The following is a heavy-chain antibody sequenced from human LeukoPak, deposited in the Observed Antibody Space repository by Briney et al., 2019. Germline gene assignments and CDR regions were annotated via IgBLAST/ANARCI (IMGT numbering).Heavy chain of an antibody. Sequence: GESLKISCKASGYTFRIGWVRQMPGQGLEWMGIVYPGDSDTRYSPSFQGHVTISADKSINTAYLQWSGLQASDNAIYFCARSQGLYGAADYWGQGTLV. CDR1: GYTFR. CDR2: VYPGDSDT. CDR3: ARSQGLYGAADY. J-gene: IGHJ4*02. V-gene: IGHV5-51*01. D-gene: IGHD2-2*02.